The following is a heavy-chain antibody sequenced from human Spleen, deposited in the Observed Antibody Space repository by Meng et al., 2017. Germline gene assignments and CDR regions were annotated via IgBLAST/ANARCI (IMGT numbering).Heavy chain of an antibody. D-gene: IGHD3-10*01. J-gene: IGHJ6*02. CDR1: GYSISSDYY. CDR3: ARDRAMVRGVWVPRYYYGMDV. Sequence: SETLSLTCTVSGYSISSDYYWGWIRQSPGKGLEWIGSIYQSGNTYYNPSLKNRVTISVDTSSNQFSLKLSSVTPEDTAAYYCARDRAMVRGVWVPRYYYGMDVWGQGTTVTVSS. V-gene: IGHV4-38-2*02. CDR2: IYQSGNT.